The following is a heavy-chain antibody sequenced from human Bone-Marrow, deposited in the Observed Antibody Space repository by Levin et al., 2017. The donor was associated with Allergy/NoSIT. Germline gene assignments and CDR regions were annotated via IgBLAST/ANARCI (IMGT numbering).Heavy chain of an antibody. CDR2: ISKSRSSI. J-gene: IGHJ5*02. Sequence: GESLKISCAASGFTFSDYYMSWIRQAPGKGLEWVSYISKSRSSIYYADSVKGRFTISRDDAKNSLDLQMNSLRAEDTAVYYCARGGAEYYDTTGHWGWFDPWGQGTLVTVSS. V-gene: IGHV3-11*01. D-gene: IGHD3-22*01. CDR3: ARGGAEYYDTTGHWGWFDP. CDR1: GFTFSDYY.